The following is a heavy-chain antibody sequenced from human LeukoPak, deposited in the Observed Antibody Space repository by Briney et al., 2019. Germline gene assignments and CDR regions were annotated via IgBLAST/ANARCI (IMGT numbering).Heavy chain of an antibody. Sequence: GASVKVSCKASGGTFSSYAISWVRQAPGQGLEWMGGIIPISGTANYAQKFQGRVTITADESTSTAYMELSSLRSEDTAVCYCARSNSKTWIQLPDYWGQGTLVTVSS. D-gene: IGHD5-18*01. V-gene: IGHV1-69*13. CDR3: ARSNSKTWIQLPDY. J-gene: IGHJ4*02. CDR2: IIPISGTA. CDR1: GGTFSSYA.